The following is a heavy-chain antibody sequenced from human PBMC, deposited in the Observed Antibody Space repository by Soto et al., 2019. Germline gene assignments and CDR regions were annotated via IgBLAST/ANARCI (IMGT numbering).Heavy chain of an antibody. Sequence: SETLSLTCAVYGGSFSGYFWSWIRQPPGKGLEWIGEINHSGSTNYNPSLKSRVTISVDTSKNQFSLKLSSVTAADTAVYYCATYYSDSSGYYPAFDIWGQGTMVTVSS. CDR2: INHSGST. CDR3: ATYYSDSSGYYPAFDI. D-gene: IGHD3-22*01. J-gene: IGHJ3*02. CDR1: GGSFSGYF. V-gene: IGHV4-34*01.